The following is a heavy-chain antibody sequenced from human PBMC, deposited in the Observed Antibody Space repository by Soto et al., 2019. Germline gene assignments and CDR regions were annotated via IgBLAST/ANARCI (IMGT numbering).Heavy chain of an antibody. D-gene: IGHD6-19*01. J-gene: IGHJ3*02. CDR2: ISYDGSNK. CDR3: AKQVTPHSSGWPDAFDI. Sequence: QVQLVESGGGVVQPGRSLRLSCAVSGFTFSSYGMHWVRQAPGKGLEWVAVISYDGSNKYYADSVKGRFTIPRDNSKNTLQLQMNSRRADDTAVYYCAKQVTPHSSGWPDAFDIWGQGTMVSVSS. V-gene: IGHV3-30*18. CDR1: GFTFSSYG.